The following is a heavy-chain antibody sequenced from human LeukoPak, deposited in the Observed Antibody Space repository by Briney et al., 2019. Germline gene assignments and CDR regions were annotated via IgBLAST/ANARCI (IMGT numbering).Heavy chain of an antibody. D-gene: IGHD3-3*01. V-gene: IGHV4-30-4*01. J-gene: IGHJ5*02. CDR2: IYYSGST. Sequence: SETLSLTCTVSGGSISSGDYYWSWIRQPPGKGLEWIGYIYYSGSTYYNPSPKSRVTISVDTSKTQVSLKLSSVTAADTAVYYCAREDYDFRSGYYNPLIDPWGQGTLVTVSS. CDR1: GGSISSGDYY. CDR3: AREDYDFRSGYYNPLIDP.